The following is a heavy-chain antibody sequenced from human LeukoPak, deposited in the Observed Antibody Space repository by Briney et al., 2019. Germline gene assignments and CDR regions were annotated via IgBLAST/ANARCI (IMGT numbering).Heavy chain of an antibody. CDR3: ATTRAPSNGRVLYYMDV. CDR2: IISSSSHI. V-gene: IGHV3-21*01. D-gene: IGHD1-1*01. J-gene: IGHJ6*03. Sequence: GGSLRLSCAASGFTFSSYSMNWVRQAPGKGLEWVSSIISSSSHICYADSVKGRFTISRDNAKNSLYLQMNSLRAEDTAVYYCATTRAPSNGRVLYYMDVWGKGTTVTVSS. CDR1: GFTFSSYS.